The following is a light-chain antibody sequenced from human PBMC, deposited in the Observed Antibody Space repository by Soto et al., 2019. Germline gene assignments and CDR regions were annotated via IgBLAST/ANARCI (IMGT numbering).Light chain of an antibody. CDR1: SSDVGAYNY. CDR2: EVS. CDR3: SSYTSNSTLVI. V-gene: IGLV2-14*01. J-gene: IGLJ2*01. Sequence: QSVLTQPASVSASPGQSITISCTGTSSDVGAYNYVSWYQQHPGKAPKFMIYEVSNRPSGVSNRFSGSKSGNTASLTISGLQAGDEADYYCSSYTSNSTLVIFGGGTQLTVL.